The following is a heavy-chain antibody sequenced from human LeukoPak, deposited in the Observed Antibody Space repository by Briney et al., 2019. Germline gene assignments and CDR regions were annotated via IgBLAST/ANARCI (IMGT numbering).Heavy chain of an antibody. V-gene: IGHV3-23*01. CDR2: ISSSGGST. Sequence: PGGSLRLSCAATGFTFSSYWMNWARQAPGKGLEWVSAISSSGGSTYYADSVKGRFTISKDNSKNTLYLQMNSLRAEDTAVYYCAKLETGIAAADFDYWGQGTLVTVSS. CDR1: GFTFSSYW. CDR3: AKLETGIAAADFDY. D-gene: IGHD6-13*01. J-gene: IGHJ4*02.